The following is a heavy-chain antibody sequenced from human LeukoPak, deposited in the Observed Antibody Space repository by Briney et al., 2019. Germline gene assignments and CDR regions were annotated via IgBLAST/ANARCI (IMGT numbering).Heavy chain of an antibody. Sequence: SQTLSLTCTVYGGSISSGDYYWSWIRQPPGKGLEWIGYIYYSGSTYYNPSLKSRVTISVDTSKNQFSLKLSSVTAADTAVYYCARESSSSPGEYWGQGTLVTVSS. CDR2: IYYSGST. J-gene: IGHJ4*02. D-gene: IGHD6-13*01. V-gene: IGHV4-30-4*08. CDR3: ARESSSSPGEY. CDR1: GGSISSGDYY.